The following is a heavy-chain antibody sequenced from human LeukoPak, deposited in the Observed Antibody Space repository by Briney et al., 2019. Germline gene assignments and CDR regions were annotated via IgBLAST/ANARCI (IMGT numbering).Heavy chain of an antibody. Sequence: SVKVSCKASGGTFSSYAISWVRQAPGQGLEWMGGIIPIFGTANYAQKFQGRVTITADESTSTAYMERSSLRSEDTAVYYCARTAGVAVALSLGYWGQGTLVTVSS. J-gene: IGHJ4*02. V-gene: IGHV1-69*13. CDR2: IIPIFGTA. CDR3: ARTAGVAVALSLGY. CDR1: GGTFSSYA. D-gene: IGHD6-19*01.